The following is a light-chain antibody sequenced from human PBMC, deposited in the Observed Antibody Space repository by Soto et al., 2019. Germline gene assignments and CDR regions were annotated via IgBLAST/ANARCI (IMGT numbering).Light chain of an antibody. J-gene: IGKJ1*01. CDR2: KAY. V-gene: IGKV1-5*03. CDR3: QHYNSYSEA. Sequence: DIQMTQSPSSLSASVGYRFTVTCLASQTISSWLAWYQQKPGKAPKLLIYKAYTLKSGVTSRFSGSGSGTEFTLTISSLQPDDFATYYCQHYNSYSEAVGPGTKVEIK. CDR1: QTISSW.